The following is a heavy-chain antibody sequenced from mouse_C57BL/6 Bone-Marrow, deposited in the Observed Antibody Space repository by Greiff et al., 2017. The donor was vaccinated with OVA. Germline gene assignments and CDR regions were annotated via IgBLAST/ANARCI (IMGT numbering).Heavy chain of an antibody. CDR1: GFTFSSYT. V-gene: IGHV5-9*01. CDR3: TSPDPPY. Sequence: EVMLVESGGGLVKPGGSLKLSCAASGFTFSSYTMSWVRQTPEKRLEWVATISGGGGNTYSPDSVYGRFTISSDNAKNTLCLQMRSLRSEDTAMDYCTSPDPPYWGQGTTLTVSS. CDR2: ISGGGGNT. J-gene: IGHJ2*01.